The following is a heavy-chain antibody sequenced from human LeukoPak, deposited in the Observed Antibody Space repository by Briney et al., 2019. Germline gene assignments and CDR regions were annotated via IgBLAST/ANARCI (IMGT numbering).Heavy chain of an antibody. V-gene: IGHV4-39*01. CDR3: ARRYYDSRLDY. Sequence: PSGTLSLTCTVSGGSISSSSYSWGWIRQPPGKGLEWIGSIYYSGSTYYNPSLKSRVTISVDTSKNQFSVKLSSVTAADTAVYYCARRYYDSRLDYWGQGTLVTVSS. J-gene: IGHJ4*02. CDR1: GGSISSSSYS. CDR2: IYYSGST. D-gene: IGHD3-22*01.